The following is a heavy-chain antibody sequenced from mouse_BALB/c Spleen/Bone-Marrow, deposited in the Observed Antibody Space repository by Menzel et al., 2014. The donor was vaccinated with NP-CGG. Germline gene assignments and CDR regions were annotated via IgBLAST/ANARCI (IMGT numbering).Heavy chain of an antibody. V-gene: IGHV2-9-2*01. CDR3: VRDGTRDGYYCASFAY. D-gene: IGHD2-3*01. CDR1: GFSLTSYD. Sequence: VQLQESGPGLVAPSQSLSITCTVSGFSLTSYDISWIRQPPGKGLEWLGVIWTGGGTNYNSAFMSRLGISKDNFKSQVYLKMNRLQPENTAIYYCVRDGTRDGYYCASFAYWGQGTLVTVSA. CDR2: IWTGGGT. J-gene: IGHJ3*01.